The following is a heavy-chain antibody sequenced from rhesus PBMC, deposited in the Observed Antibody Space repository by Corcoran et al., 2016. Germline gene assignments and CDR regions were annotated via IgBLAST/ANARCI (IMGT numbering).Heavy chain of an antibody. CDR3: ASPVRYRFDV. CDR1: GGSFRSYW. CDR2: INGSSGST. V-gene: IGHV4-80*01. Sequence: QVQLQESGPGLVKPAETLFLTCAVYGGSFRSYWCTWFLHSPGKGLEWIGEINGSSGSTNYNPSLQSRVTISQDVSRNQFSLKLTSVTAADTAVYYCASPVRYRFDVWGPGVLVSVSS. J-gene: IGHJ5-1*01.